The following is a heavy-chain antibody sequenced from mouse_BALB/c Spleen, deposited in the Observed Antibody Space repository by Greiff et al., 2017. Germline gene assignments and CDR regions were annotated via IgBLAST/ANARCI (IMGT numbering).Heavy chain of an antibody. CDR1: GFTFSSYA. Sequence: EVKLVESGGGLVKPGGSLKLSCAASGFTFSSYAMPWVRQTPEKRLEWVASISSGGSTYYPDSVKGRFTISRDNARNILYLQMSSLRSEDTAMYYCARGGSYGNYDAMDYWGQGTSVTVSS. CDR2: ISSGGST. J-gene: IGHJ4*01. CDR3: ARGGSYGNYDAMDY. D-gene: IGHD2-1*01. V-gene: IGHV5-6-5*01.